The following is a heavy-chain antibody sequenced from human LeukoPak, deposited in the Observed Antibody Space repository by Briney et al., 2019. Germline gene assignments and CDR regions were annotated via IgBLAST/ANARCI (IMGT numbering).Heavy chain of an antibody. CDR3: ARDSSSWNGEIDY. CDR2: IYPGDSDT. CDR1: GYSFTSYW. V-gene: IGHV5-51*01. Sequence: GESLKISCKGSGYSFTSYWIGWVRQMPGKGLEWMGIIYPGDSDTRYSPSFQGQVTISADKSISTAYLQWSSLKASGTAMYYCARDSSSWNGEIDYWGQGTLVTVSS. D-gene: IGHD6-13*01. J-gene: IGHJ4*02.